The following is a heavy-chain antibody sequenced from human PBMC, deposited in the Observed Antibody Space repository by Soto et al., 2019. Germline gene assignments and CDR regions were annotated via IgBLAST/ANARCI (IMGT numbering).Heavy chain of an antibody. J-gene: IGHJ6*03. Sequence: DVQLLESGGGLVQPGGSLRLSCAASGFTFSGFAMSWVRQAPGRGLDWVSAVSSSGGYTYYADSVKGRFTVSRDNSRNTRYLQMNSRRAEDTAIYYGTKDWYNYYYMDVWGKGTTVTVSS. CDR2: VSSSGGYT. CDR1: GFTFSGFA. CDR3: TKDWYNYYYMDV. V-gene: IGHV3-23*01.